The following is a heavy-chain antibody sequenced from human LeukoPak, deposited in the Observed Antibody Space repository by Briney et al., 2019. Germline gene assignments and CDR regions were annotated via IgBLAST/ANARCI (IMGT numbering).Heavy chain of an antibody. V-gene: IGHV4-4*07. Sequence: SETLSLTCTVSGGSISSYYWSWIRQPAGKGLEWIGRIYTSGSTNYNPSLKSRVTISVDKSKNQFSPKLSSVTAADTAAYYCARDSSGYSYGYGGGLHFDYWGQGTLVTVSS. CDR1: GGSISSYY. CDR2: IYTSGST. CDR3: ARDSSGYSYGYGGGLHFDY. D-gene: IGHD5-18*01. J-gene: IGHJ4*02.